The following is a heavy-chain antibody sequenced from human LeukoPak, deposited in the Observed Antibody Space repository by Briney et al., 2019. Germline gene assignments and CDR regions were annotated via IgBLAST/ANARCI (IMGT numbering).Heavy chain of an antibody. D-gene: IGHD6-6*01. V-gene: IGHV3-21*01. CDR3: ARGRLEYSSSAGDY. CDR1: GFTFSSYS. CDR2: ISSSSSYI. Sequence: PGGSLRLSCAASGFTFSSYSMNWVRQAPGKGLEWVSSISSSSSYIYYADSVKGRFTISRDNAKNSLYLQMNSLRAEDTAVYYCARGRLEYSSSAGDYWGQGTLVTVSS. J-gene: IGHJ4*02.